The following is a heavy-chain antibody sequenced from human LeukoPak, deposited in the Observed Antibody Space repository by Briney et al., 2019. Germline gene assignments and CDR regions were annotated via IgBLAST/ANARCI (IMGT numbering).Heavy chain of an antibody. D-gene: IGHD6-13*01. CDR1: GVSISSYY. Sequence: SETLSLTCTVSGVSISSYYWSWIRQPPGKGLEWIGYIYYSGSTNYNPSLKSRVTISLDTSKNQFSLKLSSVTAADTAVYYCARHDGSSWYYAFDVWGQGTLVTVSS. CDR2: IYYSGST. CDR3: ARHDGSSWYYAFDV. V-gene: IGHV4-59*08. J-gene: IGHJ4*02.